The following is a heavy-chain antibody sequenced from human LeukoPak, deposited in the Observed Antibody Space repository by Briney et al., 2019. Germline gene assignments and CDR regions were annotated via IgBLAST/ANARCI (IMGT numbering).Heavy chain of an antibody. CDR2: IYGSGST. CDR3: ARNVGWYSHDS. D-gene: IGHD6-19*01. Sequence: SETLSLTCTVSGDSLSSHYWSWIRQPPGKGLEWIGYIYGSGSTHYDPSLRSRVTISVDTSKNQFSLKLTSVTAADTAVYYCARNVGWYSHDSWGQGTLVTVSS. J-gene: IGHJ4*02. V-gene: IGHV4-59*11. CDR1: GDSLSSHY.